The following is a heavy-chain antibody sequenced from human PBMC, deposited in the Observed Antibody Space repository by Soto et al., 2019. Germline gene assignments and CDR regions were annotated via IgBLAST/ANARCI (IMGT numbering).Heavy chain of an antibody. CDR2: ISYDGSNK. CDR3: ARPLWRDDYNWGYFDL. CDR1: GFTFSNYA. J-gene: IGHJ2*01. D-gene: IGHD4-4*01. V-gene: IGHV3-30-3*01. Sequence: QVQLVESGGGVVQPGRSLRLSCAASGFTFSNYAMHWVRQAPGKGLDWVAVISYDGSNKYYADSVKGRFTISRDNSKNTLQLQMNSLRAEDTAVYYCARPLWRDDYNWGYFDLWGRGTLVTVSS.